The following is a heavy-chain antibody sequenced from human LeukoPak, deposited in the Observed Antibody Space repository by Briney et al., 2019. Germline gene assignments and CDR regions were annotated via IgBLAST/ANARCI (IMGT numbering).Heavy chain of an antibody. CDR1: GGSISSSSYY. Sequence: SETLSLTCTVSGGSISSSSYYWGWIRQPPGKGLEWIGSIYYSGSTYYNPSLKSRVTISVDTSKNQFSLKLSSVTAADTAVYYCARSLNTVVTSIDYWGQGTLVTVSS. V-gene: IGHV4-39*07. D-gene: IGHD4-23*01. CDR2: IYYSGST. CDR3: ARSLNTVVTSIDY. J-gene: IGHJ4*02.